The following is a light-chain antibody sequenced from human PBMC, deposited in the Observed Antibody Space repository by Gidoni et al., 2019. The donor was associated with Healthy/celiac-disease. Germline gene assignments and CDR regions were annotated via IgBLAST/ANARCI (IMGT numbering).Light chain of an antibody. Sequence: EIVLTQSPATLSLSPGERATLSCRASQSVSSYLAGYQQKPGQPPSLLIYDASNRATGIPARFSGSGSGTDFSLTTSSLEPEDFAVYYCQQRSNWGGIFTFGPGTKVDIK. CDR2: DAS. J-gene: IGKJ3*01. V-gene: IGKV3-11*01. CDR3: QQRSNWGGIFT. CDR1: QSVSSY.